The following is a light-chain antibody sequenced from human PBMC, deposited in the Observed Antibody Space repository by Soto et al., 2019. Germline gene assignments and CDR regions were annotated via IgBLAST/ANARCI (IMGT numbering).Light chain of an antibody. CDR2: DVN. V-gene: IGLV2-14*01. Sequence: QSVLTHPASVSGSPGQSITISCTGTSSDVGGYNYVSWYQQHPGKAPKLMIYDVNNRPSGVSDRFSGSKSGNTASLTISGIQAEDEADYFCSSYTSSNTLYVLGAGTKVTV. CDR3: SSYTSSNTLYV. CDR1: SSDVGGYNY. J-gene: IGLJ1*01.